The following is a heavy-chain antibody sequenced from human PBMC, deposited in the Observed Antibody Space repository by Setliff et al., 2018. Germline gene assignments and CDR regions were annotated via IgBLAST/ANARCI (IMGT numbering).Heavy chain of an antibody. CDR2: FSGSGVDT. Sequence: GGSLRLSCAASGFTFSASPMSWVRQAPGKGLEWVSTFSGSGVDTYYADSVKGRFTISRDYSKNTLFLQMNSLRAEDTAVYYCAKDLDYQYYYETSGRDAFDIWGLGTMVTVSS. J-gene: IGHJ3*02. CDR1: GFTFSASP. CDR3: AKDLDYQYYYETSGRDAFDI. D-gene: IGHD3-22*01. V-gene: IGHV3-23*01.